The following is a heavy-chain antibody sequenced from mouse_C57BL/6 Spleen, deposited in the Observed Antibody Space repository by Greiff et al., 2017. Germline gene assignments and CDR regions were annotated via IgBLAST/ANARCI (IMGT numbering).Heavy chain of an antibody. CDR1: GYSFTSYY. J-gene: IGHJ3*01. Sequence: QVQLQQSGPELVKPGASVKISCKASGYSFTSYYLHWVKPRPGQGLEWIGWIYPGSGNTKYNEKFKGKATLTADTSSSPAYMQLSSLTSEDSAVYYCARGGYGNPFAYWGQGTLVTVSA. CDR3: ARGGYGNPFAY. V-gene: IGHV1-66*01. D-gene: IGHD2-1*01. CDR2: IYPGSGNT.